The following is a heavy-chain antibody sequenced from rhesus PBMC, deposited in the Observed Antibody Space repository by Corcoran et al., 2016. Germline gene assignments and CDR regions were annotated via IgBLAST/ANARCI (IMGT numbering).Heavy chain of an antibody. CDR3: AREAYCTGRDCNGLDS. D-gene: IGHD2-21*01. V-gene: IGHV4S9*01. CDR1: GGSISDPYY. Sequence: QVQLQESGPGLVKPSETLSLTGAVSGGSISDPYYWNWIPPPPGKGLEWIGNIYGNSADTFYSPSLKSRVTISKDTSKNQFFLKVNSVTPADTAIYYCAREAYCTGRDCNGLDSWGQGVVVTVSS. CDR2: IYGNSADT. J-gene: IGHJ6*01.